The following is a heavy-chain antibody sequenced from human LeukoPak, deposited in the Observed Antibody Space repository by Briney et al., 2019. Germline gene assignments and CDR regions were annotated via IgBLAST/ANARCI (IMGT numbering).Heavy chain of an antibody. V-gene: IGHV3-48*04. Sequence: GGSPRLSCTASGFSFSSYNMNWVRQAPGKGLEWVSYIDSSSSTIYYADSVKGRFPISRDNAENSLNLQMNSLRAEDTAVYYCARDENPTVDCSSSSCIYFYYMDVWGKGTTVTVSS. CDR3: ARDENPTVDCSSSSCIYFYYMDV. D-gene: IGHD2-2*01. CDR1: GFSFSSYN. J-gene: IGHJ6*03. CDR2: IDSSSSTI.